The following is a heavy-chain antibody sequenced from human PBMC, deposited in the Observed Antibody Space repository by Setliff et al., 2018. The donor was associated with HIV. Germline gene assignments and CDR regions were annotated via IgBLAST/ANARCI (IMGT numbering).Heavy chain of an antibody. Sequence: SGTLSLTCNVSGGSISGYYWSWIRQAPGKGLEWIGYIYYNGNTYYNSSLKTRVTISADMSKNQFSLKLTAVTAADTAVYYCARGQDLGATWTGYYYYYMDVWGKGTTVTVSS. CDR1: GGSISGYY. CDR2: IYYNGNT. J-gene: IGHJ6*03. D-gene: IGHD1-26*01. V-gene: IGHV4-59*12. CDR3: ARGQDLGATWTGYYYYYMDV.